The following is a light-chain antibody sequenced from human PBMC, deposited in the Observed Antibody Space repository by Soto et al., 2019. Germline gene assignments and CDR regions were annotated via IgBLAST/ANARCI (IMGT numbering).Light chain of an antibody. CDR2: GAS. V-gene: IGKV3-20*01. CDR1: QSVSTNF. J-gene: IGKJ1*01. CDR3: QQYGRTSWT. Sequence: EIVLTPSPGTLSLSPGEGATLSCRASQSVSTNFFAWYQQKPGQAPRLLIYGASTRATGIPDRFSGSGSGTDFTLTISRLEPEDFAVYYCQQYGRTSWTFGQGTKVEIK.